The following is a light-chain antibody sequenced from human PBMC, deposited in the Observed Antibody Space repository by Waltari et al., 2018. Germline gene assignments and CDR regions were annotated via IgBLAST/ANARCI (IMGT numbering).Light chain of an antibody. V-gene: IGLV2-8*01. J-gene: IGLJ3*02. Sequence: QSALTQPPSASGSPGQSVTISCTGTSSDDGGYNYVSWYQQHPGKAPKLLIFEVTKRPSGVPGRFSGSKSGDMASLTVSVLQADDEADYFCSAYVGSEVVFGEGTKLTVL. CDR2: EVT. CDR3: SAYVGSEVV. CDR1: SSDDGGYNY.